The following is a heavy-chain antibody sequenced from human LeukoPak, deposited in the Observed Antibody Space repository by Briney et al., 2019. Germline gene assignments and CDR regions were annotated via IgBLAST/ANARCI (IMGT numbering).Heavy chain of an antibody. Sequence: ASVKVSCKASANTLAYYIHWVRQAPGQGLEWVGWINPNSGGTNYAQEFQGRVTMTRDTSISTAFMELSRLRSDDTAVYYCARDLSITMVRAPFYWGPGTPVTVSS. CDR3: ARDLSITMVRAPFY. CDR2: INPNSGGT. CDR1: ANTLAYY. V-gene: IGHV1-2*02. D-gene: IGHD3-10*01. J-gene: IGHJ4*02.